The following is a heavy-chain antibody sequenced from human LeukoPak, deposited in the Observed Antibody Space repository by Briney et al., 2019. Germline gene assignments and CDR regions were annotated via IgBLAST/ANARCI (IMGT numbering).Heavy chain of an antibody. D-gene: IGHD3-16*02. J-gene: IGHJ4*02. CDR2: IYYSGST. CDR3: ARQTGGARDYVWGSYRIRFVDY. CDR1: GGSISSSSYY. Sequence: PSETLSLTCTVSGGSISSSSYYWGWIRQPPGKGLEWIGSIYYSGSTYYNLSLKSRVTISVDTSKNQFSLKLSSVTAADTAVYYCARQTGGARDYVWGSYRIRFVDYWGQGTLVTVSS. V-gene: IGHV4-39*01.